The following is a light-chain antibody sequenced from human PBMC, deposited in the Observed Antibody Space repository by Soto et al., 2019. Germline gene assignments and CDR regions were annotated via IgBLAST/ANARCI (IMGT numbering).Light chain of an antibody. CDR2: NTY. CDR3: VLYMGSGISV. Sequence: QAVVTQEPSFSVSPGGTVTLTCGLSSGSVSTSYYPSWYQQTPGQAPRTLIYNTYTRSSGVPDRFSASILGDKAALTITGAQADDESDYYCVLYMGSGISVFGGGTNSPS. CDR1: SGSVSTSYY. J-gene: IGLJ2*01. V-gene: IGLV8-61*01.